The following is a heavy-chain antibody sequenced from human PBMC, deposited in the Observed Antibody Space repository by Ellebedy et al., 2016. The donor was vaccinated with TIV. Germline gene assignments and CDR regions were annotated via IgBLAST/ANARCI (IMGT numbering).Heavy chain of an antibody. V-gene: IGHV3-74*01. CDR1: GFTFSSYW. CDR3: ARDLGYCSGGSCSHYYYGMDV. J-gene: IGHJ6*02. D-gene: IGHD2-15*01. CDR2: INTDGSIT. Sequence: GGSLRLSCAASGFTFSSYWMHWVRQVPGKGLVWVSRINTDGSITTYGDSVKGRFSISRDNAKNSLYVQMNSLRAEDTAVYYCARDLGYCSGGSCSHYYYGMDVWGQGTTVTVSS.